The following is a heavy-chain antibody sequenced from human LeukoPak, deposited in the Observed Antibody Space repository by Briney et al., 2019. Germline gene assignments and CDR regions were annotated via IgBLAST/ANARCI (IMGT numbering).Heavy chain of an antibody. CDR3: ATRYYYDSSGYDAFDI. D-gene: IGHD3-22*01. V-gene: IGHV3-11*01. CDR2: ISSSGSTI. CDR1: GFTCSDYY. Sequence: GGSLRLSCAASGFTCSDYYMSWIRQAPGKGLEWVSYISSSGSTIYYADSVKGRFTISRDNAKNSLYLQMNSLRAEDTAVYYCATRYYYDSSGYDAFDIWGQGTMVTVSS. J-gene: IGHJ3*02.